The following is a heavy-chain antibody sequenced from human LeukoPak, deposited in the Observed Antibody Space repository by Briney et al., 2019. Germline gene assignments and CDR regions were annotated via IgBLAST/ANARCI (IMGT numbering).Heavy chain of an antibody. Sequence: GGSLRLSCAASGFTFSSYWMHWVRQAPGKGLVWVSRINDDGSSTTYADSVKGRFTISRDNAKNTLYLQMNSRRAEDTALYYCAREGRDYGGNPFDYWGQGTLVTVSS. V-gene: IGHV3-74*01. CDR3: AREGRDYGGNPFDY. CDR1: GFTFSSYW. J-gene: IGHJ4*02. CDR2: INDDGSST. D-gene: IGHD4-23*01.